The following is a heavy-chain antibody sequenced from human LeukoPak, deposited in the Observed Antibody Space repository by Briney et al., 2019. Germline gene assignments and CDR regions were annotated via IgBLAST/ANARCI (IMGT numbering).Heavy chain of an antibody. Sequence: SETLSLTCTVSGGPISSYYWSWIRQPPGKGLEWIGYIYYSGSTNYNPSLKSRVTISVDTSKNQFSLKLSSVTAADTAVYYCARNLDCSGGSCHHFDYWGQGTLVTVSS. V-gene: IGHV4-59*01. CDR3: ARNLDCSGGSCHHFDY. CDR1: GGPISSYY. CDR2: IYYSGST. D-gene: IGHD2-15*01. J-gene: IGHJ4*02.